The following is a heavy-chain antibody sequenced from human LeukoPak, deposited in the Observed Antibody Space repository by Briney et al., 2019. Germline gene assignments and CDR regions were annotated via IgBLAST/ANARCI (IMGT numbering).Heavy chain of an antibody. J-gene: IGHJ6*03. CDR1: GFTFSSYA. CDR2: ISYDGSNK. Sequence: GGSLRLSCAASGFTFSSYAMSWVRQAPGKGLEWVAVISYDGSNKYYADSVKGRFTISRDNSKNTLYLQMNSLRAEDTAVYYCAKNIAAGDSSGYYYYYMDVWGKGTTVTVSS. D-gene: IGHD6-13*01. V-gene: IGHV3-30-3*02. CDR3: AKNIAAGDSSGYYYYYMDV.